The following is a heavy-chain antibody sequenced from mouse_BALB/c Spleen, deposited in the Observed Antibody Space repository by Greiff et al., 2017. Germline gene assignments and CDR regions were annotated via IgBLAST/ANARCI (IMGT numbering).Heavy chain of an antibody. CDR1: GFNIKDYY. J-gene: IGHJ3*01. V-gene: IGHV14-4*02. D-gene: IGHD2-12*01. CDR3: NANDVGFAY. Sequence: EVQLQESGAELVRSGASVKLSCTASGFNIKDYYMHWVKQRPEQGLEWIGWIDPENGDTEYAPKFQGKATMTADTSSNTAYLQLSSLTSEDTAVYYCNANDVGFAYWGQGTLVTVSA. CDR2: IDPENGDT.